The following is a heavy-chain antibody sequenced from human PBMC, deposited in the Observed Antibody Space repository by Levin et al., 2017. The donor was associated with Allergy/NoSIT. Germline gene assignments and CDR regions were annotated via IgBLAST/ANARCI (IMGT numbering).Heavy chain of an antibody. J-gene: IGHJ4*02. V-gene: IGHV3-9*01. CDR3: ATSRFLEGFVGY. Sequence: GGSLRLSCAASGFTFDDYAMHWVRQAPGKGLEWVSGISWNSGSIGYADSVKGRFTISRDNAKNSLYLQMNSLRAEDTALYYCATSRFLEGFVGYWGQGTLVTVSS. CDR2: ISWNSGSI. D-gene: IGHD3-3*01. CDR1: GFTFDDYA.